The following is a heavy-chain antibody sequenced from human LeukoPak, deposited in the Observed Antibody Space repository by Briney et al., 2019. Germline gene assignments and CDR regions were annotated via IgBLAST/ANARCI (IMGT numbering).Heavy chain of an antibody. J-gene: IGHJ6*02. CDR2: ISAYNGNT. Sequence: ASVKVSCKASGYTFTRYGISWVRQAPGQGLEWMGWISAYNGNTNYAQKLQGRVTMTTDTSTSTAYMELRSLRSDDTAVYYCARVTVTNIYYYYYGMDVWGQGTTVTVSS. V-gene: IGHV1-18*01. CDR1: GYTFTRYG. CDR3: ARVTVTNIYYYYYGMDV. D-gene: IGHD4-17*01.